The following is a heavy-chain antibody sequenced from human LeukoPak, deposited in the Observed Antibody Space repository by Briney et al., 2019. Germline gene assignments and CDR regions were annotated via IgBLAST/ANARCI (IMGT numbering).Heavy chain of an antibody. Sequence: GGSLRLSCAASGFTFDDYAMHWVRQAPGKGLEWVSGISWNSGSIGYADSVKGRFTISRDNAKNSLYLQMNSLRAEDTAVYYCARVLRFLEWLYPFDAFDIWGQGTMVTVSS. CDR3: ARVLRFLEWLYPFDAFDI. J-gene: IGHJ3*02. D-gene: IGHD3-3*01. V-gene: IGHV3-9*01. CDR1: GFTFDDYA. CDR2: ISWNSGSI.